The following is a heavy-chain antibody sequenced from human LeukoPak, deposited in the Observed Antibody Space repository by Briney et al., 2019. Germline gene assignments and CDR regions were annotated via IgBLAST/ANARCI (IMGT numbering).Heavy chain of an antibody. D-gene: IGHD3-3*01. Sequence: PGGSLRLSCAASGFTFSSYSMNWVRQAPGKGLEWVSSISSSSSYIYYADSVKGRFTISRDNAKNSLYLQMNSLRAEDTAVYYCARERLLRGTNWFDPWGQGTLVTVSS. J-gene: IGHJ5*02. CDR3: ARERLLRGTNWFDP. V-gene: IGHV3-21*01. CDR2: ISSSSSYI. CDR1: GFTFSSYS.